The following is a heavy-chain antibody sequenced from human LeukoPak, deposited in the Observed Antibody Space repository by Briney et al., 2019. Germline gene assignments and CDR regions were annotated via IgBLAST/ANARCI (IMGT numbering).Heavy chain of an antibody. J-gene: IGHJ4*02. V-gene: IGHV1-18*01. D-gene: IGHD3-22*01. CDR3: ARGPIANFYDSSGLFDS. CDR1: GYTFTSYA. Sequence: ASVKVSCKASGYTFTSYAMNWVRQAPGQGLEWMGWISAYNGNTNYAQKVQGRVTMTTDTSTSTAYMELRSLRSDDTAVYYCARGPIANFYDSSGLFDSWGQGTLVTVSS. CDR2: ISAYNGNT.